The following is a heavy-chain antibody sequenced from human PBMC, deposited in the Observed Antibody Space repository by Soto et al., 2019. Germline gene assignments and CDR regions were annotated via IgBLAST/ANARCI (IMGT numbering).Heavy chain of an antibody. CDR1: GFTFSSYS. CDR3: AKEDWGLSHPFDY. J-gene: IGHJ4*02. CDR2: ISSSSSTI. V-gene: IGHV3-48*01. Sequence: GGSLRLSCAASGFTFSSYSMNWVLQAPGKGLEWVSYISSSSSTIYYADSVKGRFTISRDNSKNTLYLQMNSLRAEDTAVYYCAKEDWGLSHPFDYWGQGTLVTVSS. D-gene: IGHD3-16*02.